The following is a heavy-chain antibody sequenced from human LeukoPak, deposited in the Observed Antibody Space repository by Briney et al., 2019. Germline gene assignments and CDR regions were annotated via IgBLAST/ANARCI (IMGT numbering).Heavy chain of an antibody. J-gene: IGHJ5*02. CDR1: GFTFSSYS. Sequence: GGSLRLSCAASGFTFSSYSMNWVRQAPGKGLEWVANLNQDESEKYYVDSVKGRFTISRDNAKKSLYLQMNSLRAEDTAVYYCARDPWYCSGGSCYTSERYNWFDPWGQGTLVTVSS. D-gene: IGHD2-15*01. CDR3: ARDPWYCSGGSCYTSERYNWFDP. CDR2: LNQDESEK. V-gene: IGHV3-7*01.